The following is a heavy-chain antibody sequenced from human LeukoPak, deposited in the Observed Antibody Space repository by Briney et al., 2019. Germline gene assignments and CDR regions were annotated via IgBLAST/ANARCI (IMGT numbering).Heavy chain of an antibody. J-gene: IGHJ5*02. CDR2: IHLGDSDT. CDR3: AIRRYSGCPNWYDP. CDR1: GYTTTNYW. V-gene: IGHV5-51*06. Sequence: GESLKISCRVSGYTTTNYWIGWVRQMPGKGLEWMGIIHLGDSDTLYSPSFQGQITISLDKSIDTAYLHWSSLRASDTAIYYCAIRRYSGCPNWYDPWGQGTLVIVSS. D-gene: IGHD1-26*01.